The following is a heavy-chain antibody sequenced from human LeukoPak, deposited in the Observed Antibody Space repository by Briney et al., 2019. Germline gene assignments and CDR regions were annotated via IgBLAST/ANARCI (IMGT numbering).Heavy chain of an antibody. Sequence: ASVNVSCKASVYTFTGYYMHWVRLAPGQGLEWMGWINPNSGGTNYAQKFQGRVTMTRDTSISTAYMELSRLRSDDTAVYYCARAQYNWNYSSGYWGQGTLVTVSS. V-gene: IGHV1-2*02. CDR2: INPNSGGT. J-gene: IGHJ4*02. CDR3: ARAQYNWNYSSGY. CDR1: VYTFTGYY. D-gene: IGHD1-7*01.